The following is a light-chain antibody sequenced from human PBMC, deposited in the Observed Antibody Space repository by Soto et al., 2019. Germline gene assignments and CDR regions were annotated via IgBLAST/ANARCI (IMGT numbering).Light chain of an antibody. Sequence: QSVLTQSPSASASLGASVKLTCTLSSGHSYYAIAWHQQQPEKGPRYLMNLNSDGSHNKGDGIPDRFSGSSSGAERYLTISSLQSEDEADYYCQTWGTGIVVFGGGTKVTVL. CDR1: SGHSYYA. CDR2: LNSDGSH. V-gene: IGLV4-69*01. CDR3: QTWGTGIVV. J-gene: IGLJ2*01.